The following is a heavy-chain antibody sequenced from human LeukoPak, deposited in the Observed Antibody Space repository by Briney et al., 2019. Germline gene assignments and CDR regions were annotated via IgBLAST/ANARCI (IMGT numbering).Heavy chain of an antibody. CDR2: ISGSGAST. J-gene: IGHJ4*02. CDR3: AKDSPLYCSSTSCYYNY. D-gene: IGHD2-2*01. Sequence: GGSLRLSCAASGFTFSSYAMSWVCQAPGKGLEWVSAISGSGASTFYADSVKGRFTISRDNSKNTLYLQMNSLRADDTAVYYCAKDSPLYCSSTSCYYNYWGQGTLVTVSS. V-gene: IGHV3-23*01. CDR1: GFTFSSYA.